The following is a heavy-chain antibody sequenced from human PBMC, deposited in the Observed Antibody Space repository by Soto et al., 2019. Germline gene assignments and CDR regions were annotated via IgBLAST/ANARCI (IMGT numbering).Heavy chain of an antibody. J-gene: IGHJ4*02. V-gene: IGHV3-33*01. CDR1: GFTFSSYG. Sequence: QVQLVESGGGVVQPGRSLRLSCAASGFTFSSYGMHWVRQAPGKGLERVAVIWYDGSNKYYADSVKGRFTISRDNSKNTLYLQMNSLRADDTAVYYCARGLWSGYYPDYWGQGTLVTVSS. CDR2: IWYDGSNK. D-gene: IGHD3-3*01. CDR3: ARGLWSGYYPDY.